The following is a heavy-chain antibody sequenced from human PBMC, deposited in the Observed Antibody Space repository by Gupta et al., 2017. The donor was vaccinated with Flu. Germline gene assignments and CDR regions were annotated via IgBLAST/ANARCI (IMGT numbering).Heavy chain of an antibody. CDR2: ISGTGGTT. J-gene: IGHJ3*01. CDR3: AKELGELGGGENEL. Sequence: TGSSYAMSWVRQAPGKGLEGLSAISGTGGTTYYADSVKGRFTISRDKSKNKLFLQMNSLRAEDTAVYYCAKELGELGGGENELWVQGTMVLVS. V-gene: IGHV3-23*01. D-gene: IGHD3-10*01. CDR1: TGSSYA.